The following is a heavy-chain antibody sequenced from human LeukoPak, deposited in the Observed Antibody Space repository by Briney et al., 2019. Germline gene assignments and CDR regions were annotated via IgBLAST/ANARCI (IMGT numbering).Heavy chain of an antibody. CDR3: ARHSKHYTHLTGYYDYYYCDGLDV. CDR1: GSSISNSY. Sequence: PSETLSLTCTVSGSSISNSYWSWIRQPPGKGLEWIGYIHYSGSTNYNPSLMSRVTILVDTSKNQFSLKMSSVTAADTVVYYCARHSKHYTHLTGYYDYYYCDGLDVWGQGTTVTVS. D-gene: IGHD3-9*01. J-gene: IGHJ6*02. CDR2: IHYSGST. V-gene: IGHV4-59*08.